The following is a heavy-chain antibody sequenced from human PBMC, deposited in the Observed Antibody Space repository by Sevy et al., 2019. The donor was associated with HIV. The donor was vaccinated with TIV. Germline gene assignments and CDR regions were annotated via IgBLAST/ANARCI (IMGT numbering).Heavy chain of an antibody. J-gene: IGHJ4*02. D-gene: IGHD1-20*01. V-gene: IGHV4-59*01. Sequence: SETLSLTCTVSGGSISGYYWSWIRQPPGKGLEWIGYISYSGSTNYNPSLKSRVTISVDTSKNEFSLKLSSVTAADTAVYYCAWSLVITGTFDYWGQGTLVTVSS. CDR1: GGSISGYY. CDR3: AWSLVITGTFDY. CDR2: ISYSGST.